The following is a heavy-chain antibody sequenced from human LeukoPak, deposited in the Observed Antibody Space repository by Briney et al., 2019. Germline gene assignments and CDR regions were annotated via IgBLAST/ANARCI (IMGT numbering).Heavy chain of an antibody. V-gene: IGHV4-39*01. CDR3: ARFRSWYSFDY. D-gene: IGHD6-19*01. CDR1: GGSISSSSYY. J-gene: IGHJ4*02. CDR2: IYYSGST. Sequence: SETLSLTCSVSGGSISSSSYYWSWIRQPPGKGLEWIGNIYYSGSTYYNPSLKSRVSLSVDTSKNQFSLKLGSVTAADTAVYYCARFRSWYSFDYWGQGTLVTVSS.